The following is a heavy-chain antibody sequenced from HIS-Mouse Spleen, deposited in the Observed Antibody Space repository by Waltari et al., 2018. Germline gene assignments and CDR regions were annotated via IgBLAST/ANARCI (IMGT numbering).Heavy chain of an antibody. CDR1: GGSICSSSYS. J-gene: IGHJ2*01. V-gene: IGHV4-39*07. CDR2: IDYSGST. D-gene: IGHD6-13*01. Sequence: QLQLQASGPGLVKPSETLSLTCTVSGGSICSSSYSWGWIRQPPGKGLEWVGSIDYSGSTYYNPSLKSRVTISVDTSKNQFSLKLSSVTAADTAVYYCAREIPYSSSWYDWYFDLWGRGTLVTVSS. CDR3: AREIPYSSSWYDWYFDL.